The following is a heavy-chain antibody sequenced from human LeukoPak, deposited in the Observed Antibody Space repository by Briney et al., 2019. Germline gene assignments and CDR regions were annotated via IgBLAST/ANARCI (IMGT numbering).Heavy chain of an antibody. CDR1: GGTFSSYA. D-gene: IGHD5-12*01. CDR3: AREVDYYYYGMDV. CDR2: IIPILGIA. J-gene: IGHJ6*02. Sequence: SVKVSCKASGGTFSSYAISWVRQAPGQGLEWMGRIIPILGIANYAQKFQGRVTITADKSTSTAYMELSSLRSEDTAVYYCAREVDYYYYGMDVWGQGTTVTVPS. V-gene: IGHV1-69*04.